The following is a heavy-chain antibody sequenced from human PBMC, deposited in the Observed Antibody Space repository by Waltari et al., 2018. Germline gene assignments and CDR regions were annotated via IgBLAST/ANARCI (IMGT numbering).Heavy chain of an antibody. CDR2: ISYNERKI. V-gene: IGHV3-30*04. J-gene: IGHJ6*02. Sequence: QVQLVESGGGVVQPGRSLRLPCGASEFTFSSYAMHWVRPAPGKGLEWVAVISYNERKIYYVDSVEGRFTISRDNSKKMLYLQMNSLRAEDTAVYYCARDYCDRRNCHGMDVWGQGTTVTVSS. D-gene: IGHD3-22*01. CDR1: EFTFSSYA. CDR3: ARDYCDRRNCHGMDV.